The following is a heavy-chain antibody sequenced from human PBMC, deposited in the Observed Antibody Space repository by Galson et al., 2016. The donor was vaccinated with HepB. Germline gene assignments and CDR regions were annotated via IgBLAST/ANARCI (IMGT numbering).Heavy chain of an antibody. CDR1: GFTFDDYA. CDR3: ARDRPVDILTGLRRAMDV. V-gene: IGHV3-9*01. J-gene: IGHJ6*02. D-gene: IGHD3-9*01. CDR2: ISWNSGSI. Sequence: SLRLSCAASGFTFDDYAMHWVRQAPGKGLEWVSGISWNSGSIAYADSVKGRFTISRDNAKNSLYLQMNSLRAEDTAVYYCARDRPVDILTGLRRAMDVWGQGTTVTVSS.